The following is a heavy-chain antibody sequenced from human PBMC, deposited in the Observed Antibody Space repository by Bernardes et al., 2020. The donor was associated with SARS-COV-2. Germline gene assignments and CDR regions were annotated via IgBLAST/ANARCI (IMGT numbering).Heavy chain of an antibody. CDR2: IYPGDSDT. V-gene: IGHV5-51*01. J-gene: IGHJ5*02. Sequence: GESLKISCKGSGYSFTSYWIGWVRQMPGKGLEWMGIIYPGDSDTRYSPSFQGQVTISADKSISTAYLQWSSLKASDTAMYYCARIQEWFGELGWFDHWGQGTLVTVAS. D-gene: IGHD3-10*01. CDR1: GYSFTSYW. CDR3: ARIQEWFGELGWFDH.